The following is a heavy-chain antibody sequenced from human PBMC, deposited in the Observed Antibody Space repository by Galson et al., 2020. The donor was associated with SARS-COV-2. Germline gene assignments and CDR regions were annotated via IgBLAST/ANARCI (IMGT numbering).Heavy chain of an antibody. CDR3: ARDGGKYYDILTGGRVCRL. CDR2: INPNNGGT. J-gene: IGHJ4*02. D-gene: IGHD3-9*01. CDR1: GYTFTGYY. V-gene: IGHV1-2*02. Sequence: ASVKVSCKASGYTFTGYYMHWVRQAPGQGLEWMGWINPNNGGTNYAQKFQGRVTMTRDTSISTAYMELSRLRSDDTAVYYCARDGGKYYDILTGGRVCRLWGQGTLVTVSS.